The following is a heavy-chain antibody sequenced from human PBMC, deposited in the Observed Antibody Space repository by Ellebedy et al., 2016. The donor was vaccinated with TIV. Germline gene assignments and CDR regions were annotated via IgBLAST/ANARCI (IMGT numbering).Heavy chain of an antibody. D-gene: IGHD1-26*01. CDR2: INSGGST. CDR3: AKGVKWELPLEY. Sequence: GGSLRLXXAASGFTFSSYAMSWVRQAPGKGLEWVSAINSGGSTYYADPVRGRFTISRDNSRNTLYLQMNSLRADDTAVYHCAKGVKWELPLEYWGQGTMVTVSS. J-gene: IGHJ4*02. V-gene: IGHV3-23*01. CDR1: GFTFSSYA.